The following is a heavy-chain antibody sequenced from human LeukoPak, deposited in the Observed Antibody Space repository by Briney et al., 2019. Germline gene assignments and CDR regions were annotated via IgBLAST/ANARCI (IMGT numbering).Heavy chain of an antibody. V-gene: IGHV4-39*01. CDR2: IYYSGST. CDR1: GGSISSSSYY. J-gene: IGHJ5*02. Sequence: SETLSLTCTVSGGSISSSSYYWGWIRQPPGKGLEWIGSIYYSGSTYYNPSLKSRVTISVDTSKNQFSLKLSSVPAADTAVYYCARLELRFLEWLSYNWFDPWGQGTLVTVSS. CDR3: ARLELRFLEWLSYNWFDP. D-gene: IGHD3-3*01.